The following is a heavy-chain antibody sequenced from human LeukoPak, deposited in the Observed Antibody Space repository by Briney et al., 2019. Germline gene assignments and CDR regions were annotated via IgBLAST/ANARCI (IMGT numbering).Heavy chain of an antibody. D-gene: IGHD1-26*01. V-gene: IGHV3-30*03. J-gene: IGHJ3*02. CDR2: TSYNGNIK. CDR1: GFTFSSYG. Sequence: GGSLRLSCAASGFTFSSYGMHWVRQAPGNGLEWVAGTSYNGNIKYYADSVKGRFTISRDNSKNTLSLQMNSLRAEDTAVYYCARDLKGVVGATNVGDAFDIWGQGTMVTVSS. CDR3: ARDLKGVVGATNVGDAFDI.